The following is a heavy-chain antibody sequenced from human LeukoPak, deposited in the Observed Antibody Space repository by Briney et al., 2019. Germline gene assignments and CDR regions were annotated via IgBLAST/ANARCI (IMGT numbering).Heavy chain of an antibody. CDR1: GGSISSYY. CDR2: IYYSGST. CDR3: ARHDYSNPPRGWFDP. J-gene: IGHJ5*02. V-gene: IGHV4-59*01. D-gene: IGHD4-11*01. Sequence: SETLSLTCTVSGGSISSYYWSWIRQPPGKGLEWIGYIYYSGSTNYNPSLKSRVTISVDTSKNQFSLKLSSVTAADTAVYYCARHDYSNPPRGWFDPWGQGTLVTVSS.